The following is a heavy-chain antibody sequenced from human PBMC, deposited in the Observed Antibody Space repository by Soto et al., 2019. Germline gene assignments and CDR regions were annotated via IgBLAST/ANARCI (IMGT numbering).Heavy chain of an antibody. CDR1: GGTFSSYA. J-gene: IGHJ4*02. V-gene: IGHV1-69*13. CDR2: IIPIFGTA. Sequence: SVKVSCKASGGTFSSYAISWVRQAPGQGLEWMGGIIPIFGTANYAQKFQGRVTITADESTSTAYMELSSLRSEDTAVYYCARVRRKAAAGNFDYWGQGTLVTVSS. D-gene: IGHD6-13*01. CDR3: ARVRRKAAAGNFDY.